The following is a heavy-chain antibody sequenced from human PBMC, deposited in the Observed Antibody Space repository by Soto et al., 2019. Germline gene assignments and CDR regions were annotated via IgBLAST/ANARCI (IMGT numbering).Heavy chain of an antibody. D-gene: IGHD2-2*01. Sequence: GGSLRLSCASSGFTFSDYYMSWIRQAPGKGLEWVSYISSSGSTIYYADSVKGRFTISRDNAKNSLYLQMNSLRAEDTAVYYGARDFQPLCAFEIWGQRTMVTVS. CDR3: ARDFQPLCAFEI. J-gene: IGHJ3*02. V-gene: IGHV3-11*01. CDR2: ISSSGSTI. CDR1: GFTFSDYY.